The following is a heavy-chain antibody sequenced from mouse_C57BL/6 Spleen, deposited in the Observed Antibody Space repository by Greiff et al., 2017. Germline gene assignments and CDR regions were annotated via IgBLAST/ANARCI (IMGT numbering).Heavy chain of an antibody. CDR3: ARSRTYYYGSSYAMDY. V-gene: IGHV1-18*01. J-gene: IGHJ4*01. D-gene: IGHD1-1*01. CDR2: INPNNGGT. Sequence: EVQLQQSGPELVKPGASVKIPCKASGYTFTDYNMDWVKQSHGKSLEWIGDINPNNGGTIYNQKFKGKATLTVAKSSSTAYMELRSLTSEDTAVYYCARSRTYYYGSSYAMDYWGQGTSVTVSS. CDR1: GYTFTDYN.